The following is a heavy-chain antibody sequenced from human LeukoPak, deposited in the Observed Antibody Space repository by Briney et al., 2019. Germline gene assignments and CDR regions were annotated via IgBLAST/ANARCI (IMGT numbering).Heavy chain of an antibody. Sequence: PGGSLRLSCSASGFTFNSYPVHWVRQAPGKGLEYVSGISRNGGSTYYADSVKGRFTISRDNSKNTLYLQMSSLRAEDMAVYYCVKESGFMVAPNSAFDIWGQGTMVTVSS. D-gene: IGHD4/OR15-4a*01. CDR2: ISRNGGST. J-gene: IGHJ3*02. CDR1: GFTFNSYP. CDR3: VKESGFMVAPNSAFDI. V-gene: IGHV3-64D*06.